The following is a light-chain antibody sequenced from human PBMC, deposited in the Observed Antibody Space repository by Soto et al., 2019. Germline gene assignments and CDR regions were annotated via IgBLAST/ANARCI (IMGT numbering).Light chain of an antibody. CDR2: DAS. V-gene: IGKV1-5*01. CDR1: QTISNY. Sequence: DLQMTQSPSSLSASLGDRFTITCRASQTISNYLNWYQQKPGKAPXXLIYDASSLESGVPSRFSGSGSGTEFTLTISSMKADDVATYYCQQYDSYWTYGQGTKVDIK. J-gene: IGKJ1*01. CDR3: QQYDSYWT.